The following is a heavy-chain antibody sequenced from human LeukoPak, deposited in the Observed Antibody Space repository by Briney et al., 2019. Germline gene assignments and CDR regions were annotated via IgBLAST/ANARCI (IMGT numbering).Heavy chain of an antibody. CDR2: IYYSGST. CDR1: GGPISKYY. V-gene: IGHV4-59*08. J-gene: IGHJ4*02. CDR3: ARLVTYCSGGSCFYYFDF. Sequence: SETLSLTCTVSGGPISKYYWSWIRQPPGKGLECIGYIYYSGSTNYNPYPKSRVTISVDTSKSHFSLKLSSVTAADTAVYYCARLVTYCSGGSCFYYFDFWGQGTLVTVSS. D-gene: IGHD2-15*01.